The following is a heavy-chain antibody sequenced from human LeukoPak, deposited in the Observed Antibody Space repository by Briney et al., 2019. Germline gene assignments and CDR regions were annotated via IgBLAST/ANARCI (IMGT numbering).Heavy chain of an antibody. CDR3: ARCSTFGGVIVDY. Sequence: SETLSLTCTVSGYSTSSGYYWGWIRQPPGKGLEWIGSIYHSGSTYYNPSLKSRVTISVDTSKDQFSLKLSSVTAADTAVYYCARCSTFGGVIVDYWGQGTLVTVSS. CDR1: GYSTSSGYY. D-gene: IGHD3-16*02. CDR2: IYHSGST. V-gene: IGHV4-38-2*02. J-gene: IGHJ4*02.